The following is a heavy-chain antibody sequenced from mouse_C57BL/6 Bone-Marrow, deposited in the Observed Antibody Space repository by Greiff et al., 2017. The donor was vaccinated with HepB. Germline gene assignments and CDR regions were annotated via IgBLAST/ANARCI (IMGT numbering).Heavy chain of an antibody. V-gene: IGHV5-6*01. CDR3: ARHITTVVATRDYFDY. Sequence: EVKLMESGGDLVKPGGSLKLSGAASGFTFSSYGMSWVRQTPDKRLEWVATISSGGSYTYYPDSVKGRFTISRDNAKNTLYLQMSSLKSEDTAMYYCARHITTVVATRDYFDYWGQGTTLTVSS. CDR1: GFTFSSYG. CDR2: ISSGGSYT. D-gene: IGHD1-1*01. J-gene: IGHJ2*01.